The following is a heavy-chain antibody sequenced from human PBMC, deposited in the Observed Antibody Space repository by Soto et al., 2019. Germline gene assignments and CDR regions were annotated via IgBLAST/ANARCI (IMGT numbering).Heavy chain of an antibody. CDR2: ISYDGSNK. J-gene: IGHJ6*02. CDR1: GFSFSSYG. V-gene: IGHV3-30*18. CDR3: AKENDCSGGSCYGYYYYYGMDF. D-gene: IGHD2-15*01. Sequence: GGSLRLSCAASGFSFSSYGMHWVRQAPGKGLEWVAVISYDGSNKYYADSVKGRFTISRDNSKNTLYLQMNSLRAEDTAVYYCAKENDCSGGSCYGYYYYYGMDFCGQGTTVTVS.